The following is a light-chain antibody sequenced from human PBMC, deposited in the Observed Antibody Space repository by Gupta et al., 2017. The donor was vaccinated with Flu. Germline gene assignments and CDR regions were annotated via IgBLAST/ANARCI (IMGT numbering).Light chain of an antibody. Sequence: DAVMTQSPLSLPVTLGQPASIACRSSESLVYSDGDSYVSWFHQRPGQSPRRLIYKASNLDSGVPDRISGSGSGTDFTLTISRLEAEDVGVYYCMHSTRWPWTFGHGTKVEI. V-gene: IGKV2-30*01. CDR1: ESLVYSDGDSY. J-gene: IGKJ1*01. CDR3: MHSTRWPWT. CDR2: KAS.